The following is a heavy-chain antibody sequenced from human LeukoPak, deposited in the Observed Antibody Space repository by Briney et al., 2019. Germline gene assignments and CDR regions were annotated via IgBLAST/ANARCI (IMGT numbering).Heavy chain of an antibody. CDR1: GGSISSGSYY. D-gene: IGHD1-7*01. J-gene: IGHJ5*02. CDR2: IYTSGST. Sequence: SQTLSLTCTVSGGSISSGSYYWSWIRQPAGKGLEWIGRIYTSGSTNYNPSLKSRVTISVDTSKNQFSLKLSSVTAADTAVFYWARVFPRNYDWFDPWGRGTLFTVS. V-gene: IGHV4-61*02. CDR3: ARVFPRNYDWFDP.